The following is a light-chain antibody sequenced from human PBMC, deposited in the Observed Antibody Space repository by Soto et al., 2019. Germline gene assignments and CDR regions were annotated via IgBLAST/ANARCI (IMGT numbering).Light chain of an antibody. J-gene: IGKJ1*01. CDR1: QSVSNY. CDR2: GAS. V-gene: IGKV3-20*01. Sequence: EIVLTQSPGTLSLSPGERATLSCRASQSVSNYLAWYQQKPGQAPRLLIDGASNRATGIPARFSGSGSGTDFTLTISRLEPEDFAVYYCQQYGSSPLTFGRGTKVDIK. CDR3: QQYGSSPLT.